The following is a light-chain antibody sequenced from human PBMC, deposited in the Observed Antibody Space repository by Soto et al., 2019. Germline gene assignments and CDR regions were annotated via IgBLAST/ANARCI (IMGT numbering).Light chain of an antibody. V-gene: IGLV1-44*01. CDR2: SIN. J-gene: IGLJ3*02. CDR1: YSNIGSNF. CDR3: SSWDDSLDGPV. Sequence: QSVLTQPPSASATPGQTVTISCSGRYSNIGSNFVSWYQRLPGTAPKLLIYSINQRPSGVPDRFSGAKSGTSASLTISGLQSEDDADYFCSSWDDSLDGPVFGGGTKLTVL.